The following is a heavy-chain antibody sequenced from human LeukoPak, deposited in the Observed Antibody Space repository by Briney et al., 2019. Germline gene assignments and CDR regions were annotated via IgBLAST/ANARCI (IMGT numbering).Heavy chain of an antibody. CDR1: GGSISSYY. Sequence: SETLFPTCTVSGGSISSYYRSWIRPPARKGLEWIGRIYTSGSTNYNPSLKSRVTMSVDTSKNQFSLKLSSVTAADTAVYYCARDIHSSGLGYWGQGTLVTVSS. V-gene: IGHV4-4*07. CDR3: ARDIHSSGLGY. J-gene: IGHJ4*02. CDR2: IYTSGST. D-gene: IGHD6-19*01.